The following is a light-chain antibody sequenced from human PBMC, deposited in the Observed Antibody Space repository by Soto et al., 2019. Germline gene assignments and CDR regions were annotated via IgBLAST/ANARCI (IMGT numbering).Light chain of an antibody. CDR2: ETS. Sequence: DIQLTQSPSTLSAAVGDSVTITCRASQNIRNLLAWYQQKPGKAPKLLISETSTLESGVPSKFSGTGYGTDFTLTISSLQPEDFATYYCQQTFSIPRTFGPGTKVDI. CDR3: QQTFSIPRT. CDR1: QNIRNL. J-gene: IGKJ3*01. V-gene: IGKV1-39*01.